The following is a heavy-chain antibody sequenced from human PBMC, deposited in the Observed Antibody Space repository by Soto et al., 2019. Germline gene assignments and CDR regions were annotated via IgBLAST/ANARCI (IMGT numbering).Heavy chain of an antibody. Sequence: ESGGGLIQPGGSLRLSCAASGLTSGIYDISWVRQAPGKGLEWVSVISTGGVPYYADSVKGRFTISRDISKNTLFLQMSSLRVEDTAVYYCAGGCTGYKQFDYWVQGSLVTVSS. J-gene: IGHJ4*02. CDR2: ISTGGVP. V-gene: IGHV3-23*01. D-gene: IGHD5-12*01. CDR1: GLTSGIYD. CDR3: AGGCTGYKQFDY.